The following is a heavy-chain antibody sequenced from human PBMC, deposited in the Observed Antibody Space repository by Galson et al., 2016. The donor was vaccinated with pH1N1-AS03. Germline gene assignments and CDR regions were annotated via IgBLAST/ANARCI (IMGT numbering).Heavy chain of an antibody. V-gene: IGHV3-7*01. D-gene: IGHD3-10*01. CDR1: GFTFSTYW. Sequence: SLRPSCAASGFTFSTYWMSWVRQAPGKGLEWVANMNQDESEKYYVGSVKGRFTIFRDNAKNSLYLQMNSLRAEDTALYYCVRDLHRASPGKSFDFWGQGTLVTVSS. J-gene: IGHJ4*02. CDR3: VRDLHRASPGKSFDF. CDR2: MNQDESEK.